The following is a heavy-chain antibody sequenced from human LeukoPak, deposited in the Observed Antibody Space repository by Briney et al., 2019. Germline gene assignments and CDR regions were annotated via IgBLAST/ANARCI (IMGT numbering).Heavy chain of an antibody. CDR1: GGSISSSNW. D-gene: IGHD5-12*01. V-gene: IGHV4-4*02. CDR2: IYHSGST. CDR3: ARRTVATIPGVPYYYYGMDV. Sequence: KPSETLSLTCAVSGGSISSSNWWSWVRQPPGKGLEWIGEIYHSGSTNYNPSLKSRVTISVDTSKNQFSLKLSSVTAADTAVYYCARRTVATIPGVPYYYYGMDVWGQGTTVTVSS. J-gene: IGHJ6*02.